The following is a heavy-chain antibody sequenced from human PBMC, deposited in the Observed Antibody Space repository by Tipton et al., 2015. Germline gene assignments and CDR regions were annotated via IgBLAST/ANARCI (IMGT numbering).Heavy chain of an antibody. J-gene: IGHJ3*02. CDR2: SSNSGST. CDR1: GGSISTYY. D-gene: IGHD3-22*01. Sequence: GLVKPSETLSLTCTVSGGSISTYYWSWMRQPLGKGLEWIGYSSNSGSTNYNPSLKSRVTISLDTAKNQISLRLTSVTAADTAVYYCARGTKWLLLLKAFDIWGQGTMVTVSS. CDR3: ARGTKWLLLLKAFDI. V-gene: IGHV4-59*01.